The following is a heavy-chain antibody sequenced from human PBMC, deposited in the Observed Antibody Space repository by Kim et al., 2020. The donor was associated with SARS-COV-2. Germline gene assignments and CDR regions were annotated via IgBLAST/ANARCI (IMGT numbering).Heavy chain of an antibody. D-gene: IGHD4-17*01. J-gene: IGHJ4*02. Sequence: RYYADSVKGRFTISRDNAKNSLYLQMNSLRAEDTAVYYCARDDGDYKLEYWGQGTLVTVSS. CDR2: R. CDR3: ARDDGDYKLEY. V-gene: IGHV3-21*01.